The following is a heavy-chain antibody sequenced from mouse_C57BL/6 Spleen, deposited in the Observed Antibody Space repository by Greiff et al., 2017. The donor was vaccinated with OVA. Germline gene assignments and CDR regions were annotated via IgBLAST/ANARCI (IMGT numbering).Heavy chain of an antibody. D-gene: IGHD1-3*01. V-gene: IGHV1-18*01. CDR2: INPNNGGP. Sequence: VQLKESGPELVKPGASVKIPCKASGYTFTDYNMDWVKQSHGKSLEWIGDINPNNGGPIYNQKFKGKATLTVDKSSSTAYMELRSLTSEDTAVYYCARDVGSSLFDYWGKGTTLTVSS. J-gene: IGHJ2*01. CDR1: GYTFTDYN. CDR3: ARDVGSSLFDY.